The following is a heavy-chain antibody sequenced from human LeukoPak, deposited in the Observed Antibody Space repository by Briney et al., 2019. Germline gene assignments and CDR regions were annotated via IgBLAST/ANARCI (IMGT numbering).Heavy chain of an antibody. Sequence: GGSLRLSCAASGFTFSSYAVSWVRQAPGKGLEWVSAISGSGGSTYYADSVKGRFTISRDNSKNALYLQMNSLRAEDTAVYYCAKEGGIVVVPAATHYWGQGTLVTVSS. CDR3: AKEGGIVVVPAATHY. J-gene: IGHJ4*02. CDR1: GFTFSSYA. V-gene: IGHV3-23*01. D-gene: IGHD2-2*01. CDR2: ISGSGGST.